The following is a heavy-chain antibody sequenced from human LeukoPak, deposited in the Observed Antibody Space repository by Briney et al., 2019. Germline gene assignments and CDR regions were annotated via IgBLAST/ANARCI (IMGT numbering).Heavy chain of an antibody. J-gene: IGHJ6*03. V-gene: IGHV3-21*01. CDR2: ISSSSSYI. Sequence: GGSLRLSCAGSGFTFSSYNMNWVRQAPGKGLEWVSSISSSSSYIYYADSVKGRFTISRDNAKNSLYLQMNSLRAEDTAVYYCARDSALIGDYYYYYYMDVWGKGTTVTVSS. CDR3: ARDSALIGDYYYYYYMDV. CDR1: GFTFSSYN. D-gene: IGHD3-10*01.